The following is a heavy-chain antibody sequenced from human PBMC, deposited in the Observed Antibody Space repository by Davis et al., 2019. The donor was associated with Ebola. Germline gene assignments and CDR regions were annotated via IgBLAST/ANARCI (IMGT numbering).Heavy chain of an antibody. CDR3: ARGPTAGRY. CDR2: IYYSGST. J-gene: IGHJ4*02. CDR1: GGSVSSGSYY. D-gene: IGHD1-26*01. Sequence: SETLSLTCTVSGGSVSSGSYYWSWIRQPPGKGLEWIGYIYYSGSTNYNPSLKSRVTISVDTSKNQFSLKLSSVTAADTAVYYCARGPTAGRYWGQGTLVTVSS. V-gene: IGHV4-61*01.